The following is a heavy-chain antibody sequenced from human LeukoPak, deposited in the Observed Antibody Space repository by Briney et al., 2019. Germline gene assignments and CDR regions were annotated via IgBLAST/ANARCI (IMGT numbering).Heavy chain of an antibody. CDR3: ANPPTVTKTRFDS. CDR2: ITSDSRGI. J-gene: IGHJ5*01. D-gene: IGHD4-17*01. CDR1: GFTYSHYG. V-gene: IGHV3-23*01. Sequence: GGSLRLSCVASGFTYSHYGMNWVRQAPGKGLEWVSGITSDSRGIYYADSVKGRFTISRDNSKNTLYLQMNSLRAEDTAVYYCANPPTVTKTRFDSWGQGTLVTVSS.